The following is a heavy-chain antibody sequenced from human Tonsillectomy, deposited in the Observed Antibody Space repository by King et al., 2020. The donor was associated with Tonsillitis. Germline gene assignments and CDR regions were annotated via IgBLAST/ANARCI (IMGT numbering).Heavy chain of an antibody. Sequence: VQLVESGGGLVKPGESLRISCAASGFTFSSYSMNWVRQAPGKGLEWVSSISSSSSYIYYADSVKGRFTISRDNAKNSLYLQMNSLRAEDTAVYYCARVLHTYYYDSSGYYDYSGQGPLVTVPS. D-gene: IGHD3-22*01. V-gene: IGHV3-21*01. CDR1: GFTFSSYS. CDR3: ARVLHTYYYDSSGYYDY. J-gene: IGHJ1*01. CDR2: ISSSSSYI.